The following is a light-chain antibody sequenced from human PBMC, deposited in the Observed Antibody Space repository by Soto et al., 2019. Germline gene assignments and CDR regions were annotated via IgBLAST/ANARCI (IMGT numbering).Light chain of an antibody. V-gene: IGKV3-20*01. CDR2: GES. Sequence: EIVMTQSPGTLSVSPGERATLSCRASQSVSNNYLAWYQQKPGQAPRLLIYGESNRATGIPDRFSGSGSGTDFTLTISRLEPEDFAVYYCQQYGSSGTFGQGTKVDIK. CDR3: QQYGSSGT. CDR1: QSVSNNY. J-gene: IGKJ1*01.